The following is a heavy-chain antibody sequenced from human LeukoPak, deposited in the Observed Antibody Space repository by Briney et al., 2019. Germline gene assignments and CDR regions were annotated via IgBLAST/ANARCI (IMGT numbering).Heavy chain of an antibody. V-gene: IGHV1-2*02. CDR3: ARDVVGGQKITIFGVVIIPVGWFEP. J-gene: IGHJ5*02. CDR2: INLNRGGT. Sequence: AALKVSCKASGYTFTGYYMHWVRQAPGQGLEWMGWINLNRGGTNYAQKFQGRVTMTRDTSISTAYMQMSRLRSDDTAVYYCARDVVGGQKITIFGVVIIPVGWFEPWGKRIMVT. CDR1: GYTFTGYY. D-gene: IGHD3-3*01.